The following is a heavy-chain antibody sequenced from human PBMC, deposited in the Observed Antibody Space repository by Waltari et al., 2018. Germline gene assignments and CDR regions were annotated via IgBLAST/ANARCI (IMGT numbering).Heavy chain of an antibody. CDR1: GFPVSGSG. D-gene: IGHD2-15*01. CDR2: ISYDGSNK. V-gene: IGHV3-30*18. J-gene: IGHJ3*02. CDR3: AKEAPGSEGAFDI. Sequence: QVQLVESGGGVVQPGRSLRLSCAASGFPVSGSGMHWGRQAPGKGLEWVAVISYDGSNKYYADSVKGRFTISRDNSKNTLYLQMNSLRAEDTAVYYCAKEAPGSEGAFDIWGQGTMVTVSS.